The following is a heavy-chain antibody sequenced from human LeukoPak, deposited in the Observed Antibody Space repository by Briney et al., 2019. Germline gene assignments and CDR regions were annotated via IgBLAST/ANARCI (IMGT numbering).Heavy chain of an antibody. CDR2: ISGSGGST. J-gene: IGHJ5*02. V-gene: IGHV3-23*01. CDR1: GFTFSSYA. CDR3: AKDLGIAAAGTPTGWFDP. D-gene: IGHD6-13*01. Sequence: GGSLRLSCAASGFTFSSYAMSWVRQAPGKGLEWVSAISGSGGSTYYADSVKGRFTIPRDNSKNTLYLQMNSLRAEDTAVYYCAKDLGIAAAGTPTGWFDPWGQGTLVTVSS.